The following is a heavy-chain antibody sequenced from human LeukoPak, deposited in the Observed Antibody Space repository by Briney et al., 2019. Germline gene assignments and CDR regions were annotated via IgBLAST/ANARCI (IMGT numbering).Heavy chain of an antibody. D-gene: IGHD2-15*01. CDR2: IYYSGST. CDR3: VRHLSAGRPAFDI. Sequence: SETLSLTCTVSGGSVNSYYWSWIRQPPGKGLEWIGYIYYSGSTKYYPSLKSRVTISVDTSNNKFSLKLTSLTAADTAVYYCVRHLSAGRPAFDIWGQGTMVTVSS. V-gene: IGHV4-59*08. J-gene: IGHJ3*02. CDR1: GGSVNSYY.